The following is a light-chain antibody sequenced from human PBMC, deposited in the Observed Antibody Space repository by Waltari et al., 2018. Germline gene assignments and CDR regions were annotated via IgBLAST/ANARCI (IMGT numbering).Light chain of an antibody. CDR1: QGLINS. CDR3: QQYYSTLTT. CDR2: AAS. V-gene: IGKV1-NL1*01. Sequence: DIQMAQSPSSLSASVGDRVTITCRASQGLINSLAWYQQKPGKAPKLLLYAASRLESGVPSRFSGRGSGTDYTLTISRLQPEDFATYYCQQYYSTLTTFGQGTRLEIK. J-gene: IGKJ5*01.